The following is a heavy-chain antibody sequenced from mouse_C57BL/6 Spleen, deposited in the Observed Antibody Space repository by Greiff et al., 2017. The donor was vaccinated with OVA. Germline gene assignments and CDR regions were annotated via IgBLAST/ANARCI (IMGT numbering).Heavy chain of an antibody. CDR1: GYTFTGYW. V-gene: IGHV1-9*01. CDR2: ILPGSGST. J-gene: IGHJ1*03. D-gene: IGHD2-5*01. Sequence: QVQLKQSGAELMKPGASVKLSCKATGYTFTGYWIEWVKQRPGHGLEWIGEILPGSGSTKNHEKFKGKATFTADTSSNTAYMQLSSLTTEDSAIYYCAAHYSNYNWYFDVWGTGTTVTVSS. CDR3: AAHYSNYNWYFDV.